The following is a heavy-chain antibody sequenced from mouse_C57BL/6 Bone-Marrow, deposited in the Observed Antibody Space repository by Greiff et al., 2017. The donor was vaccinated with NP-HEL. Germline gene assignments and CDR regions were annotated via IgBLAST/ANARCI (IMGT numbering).Heavy chain of an antibody. Sequence: LVESGAELVRPGTSVKVSCKASGYAFTNYLIEWVKQRPGQGLEWIGVINPGSGGTNYNEKFKGKATLTADKSSSTAYMQLSSLTSEDSAVYFCARGPLLGFDYWGQGTTLTVSS. J-gene: IGHJ2*01. CDR1: GYAFTNYL. CDR3: ARGPLLGFDY. D-gene: IGHD4-1*01. V-gene: IGHV1-54*01. CDR2: INPGSGGT.